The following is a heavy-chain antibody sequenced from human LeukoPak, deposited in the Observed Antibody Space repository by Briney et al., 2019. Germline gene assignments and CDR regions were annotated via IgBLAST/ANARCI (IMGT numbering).Heavy chain of an antibody. CDR2: IYTSGST. J-gene: IGHJ6*03. D-gene: IGHD2-21*02. V-gene: IGHV4-61*02. Sequence: PSETLSLTCTVSGGSISSSRYYWGWIRQPAGKGLEWIGRIYTSGSTNYNPSLKSRVTMSVDTSRNQFSLKLSSVTAADTAVYYCARSLVTGYYYYMDVWGKGTTVTISS. CDR3: ARSLVTGYYYYMDV. CDR1: GGSISSSRYY.